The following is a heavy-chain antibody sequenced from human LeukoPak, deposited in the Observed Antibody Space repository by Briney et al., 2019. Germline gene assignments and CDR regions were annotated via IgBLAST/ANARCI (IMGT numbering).Heavy chain of an antibody. CDR2: VTQDGGEN. D-gene: IGHD7-27*01. CDR3: RRGHWDDHA. CDR1: GFTFTDYW. J-gene: IGHJ5*02. V-gene: IGHV3-7*01. Sequence: PGGSLRLSCAASGFTFTDYWMNWVRQAPGKGLEWVGSVTQDGGENHYVDSAKGRFTISRDNAKNLLYLQMSSLRAEDTAVYWCRRGHWDDHAWGQGTLVTVSS.